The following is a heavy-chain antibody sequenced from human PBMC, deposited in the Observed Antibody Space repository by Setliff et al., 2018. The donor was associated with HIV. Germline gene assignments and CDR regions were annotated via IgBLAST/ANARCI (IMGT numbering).Heavy chain of an antibody. J-gene: IGHJ4*02. V-gene: IGHV3-48*04. CDR3: ARTPFGVVVLYYFDY. Sequence: PGGSLRLSCTASGFTFDDYAMNWVRQAPGKGLEWISFISSSSSPIYYADSVKGRFTISRDNAKNTLYLQMNSLRAEDTAVYYCARTPFGVVVLYYFDYWGQGTLVTVSS. CDR2: ISSSSSPI. D-gene: IGHD2-15*01. CDR1: GFTFDDYA.